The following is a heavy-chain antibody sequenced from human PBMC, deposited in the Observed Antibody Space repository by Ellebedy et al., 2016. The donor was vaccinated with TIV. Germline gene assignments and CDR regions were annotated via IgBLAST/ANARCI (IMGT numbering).Heavy chain of an antibody. Sequence: SVKVSCXASGCTFNTFVFNWVRQAPGQGLEWMGRIIPLLDVPNYAQKFEGRVTITADKSTSTAYMDLSSLTSDDTAIYYCARLDRYDAFDIWGKGTMVTVSS. D-gene: IGHD5/OR15-5a*01. CDR3: ARLDRYDAFDI. J-gene: IGHJ3*02. V-gene: IGHV1-69*04. CDR1: GCTFNTFV. CDR2: IIPLLDVP.